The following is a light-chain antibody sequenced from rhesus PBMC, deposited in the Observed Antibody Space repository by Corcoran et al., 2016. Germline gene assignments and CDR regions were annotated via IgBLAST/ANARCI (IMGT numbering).Light chain of an antibody. J-gene: IGKJ3*01. CDR1: QGISSY. V-gene: IGKV1-28*03. CDR3: QQHNSHPFT. Sequence: DIQMTQSPSSLSASVGDTVTITCRASQGISSYLNWFQQKPGKAPKLLIYAASSLQSGVPSRFSGSGAWTDFTLTISSLQPEDFAAYYCQQHNSHPFTFGPGTKLDIK. CDR2: AAS.